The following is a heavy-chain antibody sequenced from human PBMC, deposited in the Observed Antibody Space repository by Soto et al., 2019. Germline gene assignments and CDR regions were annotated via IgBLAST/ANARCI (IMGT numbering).Heavy chain of an antibody. J-gene: IGHJ4*02. V-gene: IGHV1-8*01. CDR2: VNPNNGDT. D-gene: IGHD3-10*01. CDR1: GYTFSNYD. CDR3: AKVSRKGSAIDFNY. Sequence: QVQLVQSGAELKKPGASVKVSCKASGYTFSNYDMNWVRQATGQGPEWIGWVNPNNGDTGYAQKFQARVTLTTDIPTTPPYMELTSLRSEDTAIYYCAKVSRKGSAIDFNYWGQGTLITVSS.